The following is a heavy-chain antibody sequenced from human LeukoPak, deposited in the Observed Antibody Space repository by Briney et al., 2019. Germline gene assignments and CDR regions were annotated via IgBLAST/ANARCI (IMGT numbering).Heavy chain of an antibody. Sequence: SETLSLTCAVYGGSFSGYYWSWIRQPPGKGLEWIGEINHSGSTNYNPSLKSRVTISVDTSKNQFSLKVSSVTAADTAVYYCARSVVVTAKYDYWGQGTLVTVSS. V-gene: IGHV4-34*01. CDR2: INHSGST. J-gene: IGHJ4*02. CDR1: GGSFSGYY. D-gene: IGHD2-21*02. CDR3: ARSVVVTAKYDY.